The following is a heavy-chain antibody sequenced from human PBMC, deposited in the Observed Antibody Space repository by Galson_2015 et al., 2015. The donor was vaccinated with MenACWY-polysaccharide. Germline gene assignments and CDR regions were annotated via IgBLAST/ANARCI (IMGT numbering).Heavy chain of an antibody. V-gene: IGHV3-30*03. J-gene: IGHJ4*02. Sequence: LRLSCAASGFTFRSYAMHWVRQVPGKGLEWVAVVASDGRDKHHTDSVKGRFTISRDNSKNTLYLQMNSLTSEDTALYYCARDLRRIADYYFDYWGQGTVVTVSS. CDR2: VASDGRDK. CDR3: ARDLRRIADYYFDY. CDR1: GFTFRSYA. D-gene: IGHD6-13*01.